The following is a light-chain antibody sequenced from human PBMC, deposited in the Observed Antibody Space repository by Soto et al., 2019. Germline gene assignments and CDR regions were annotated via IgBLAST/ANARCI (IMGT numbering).Light chain of an antibody. Sequence: EIVMTQSPATLSVSPGERATLSCRASQSVSSNLAWYQQKPGQAPRLLIYGASTRATGIPARFSGSGSGTEFTLTISSLQSEDFAVYYCQQYNNWPWTFGQWTKV. J-gene: IGKJ1*01. V-gene: IGKV3-15*01. CDR3: QQYNNWPWT. CDR2: GAS. CDR1: QSVSSN.